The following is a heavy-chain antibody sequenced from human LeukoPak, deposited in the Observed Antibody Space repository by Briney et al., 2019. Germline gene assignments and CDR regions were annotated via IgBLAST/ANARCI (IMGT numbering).Heavy chain of an antibody. D-gene: IGHD6-19*01. CDR2: IYYSGST. J-gene: IGHJ4*02. Sequence: SETLSLTCTVSGGSISSYYWSWIRQPPGKGLEWIGYIYYSGSTNYNPSLKSRVTISVDTSKNQFSLKLSSVTAADTAVYYCARGDSSGWFEPEYYFDYWGQGTLVTVSS. V-gene: IGHV4-59*01. CDR3: ARGDSSGWFEPEYYFDY. CDR1: GGSISSYY.